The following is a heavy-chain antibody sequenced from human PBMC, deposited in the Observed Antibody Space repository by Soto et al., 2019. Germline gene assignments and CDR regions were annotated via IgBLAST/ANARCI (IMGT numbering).Heavy chain of an antibody. V-gene: IGHV3-15*05. CDR2: IKNKIDAETT. D-gene: IGHD3-22*01. Sequence: GGSLRLSCATSGFTFNNVWLNWVRQAPGKGLEWVGRIKNKIDAETTDYSASVEGRFTISRDDSKDLLFLHMNSLKIEDTAVYLCATERSSSNYYYGAIFDHWGRGASVTVSS. CDR1: GFTFNNVW. J-gene: IGHJ4*02. CDR3: ATERSSSNYYYGAIFDH.